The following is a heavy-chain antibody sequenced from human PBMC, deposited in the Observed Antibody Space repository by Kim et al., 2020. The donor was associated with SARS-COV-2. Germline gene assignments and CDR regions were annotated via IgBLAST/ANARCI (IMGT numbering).Heavy chain of an antibody. CDR3: ASSYTSSPFDY. Sequence: TIYAQKFQGRVTMTEDTSTDTAYMELSSLRSEDTAVYYCASSYTSSPFDYWGQGTLVTVSS. D-gene: IGHD6-13*01. CDR2: T. J-gene: IGHJ4*02. V-gene: IGHV1-24*01.